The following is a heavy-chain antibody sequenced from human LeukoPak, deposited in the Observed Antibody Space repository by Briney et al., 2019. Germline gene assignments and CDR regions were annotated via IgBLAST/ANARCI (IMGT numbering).Heavy chain of an antibody. CDR3: ARVAGTGSFDY. J-gene: IGHJ4*02. D-gene: IGHD3/OR15-3a*01. CDR1: GGSISSYY. CDR2: IYYSGST. Sequence: SETLSLTCTVSGGSISSYYWSWIRQPPGKGLEWIGYIYYSGSTNYNPSLKSRVTISVDTSKNQFSLKLSSVTAADTAVYYCARVAGTGSFDYWGREPWSPSPQ. V-gene: IGHV4-59*01.